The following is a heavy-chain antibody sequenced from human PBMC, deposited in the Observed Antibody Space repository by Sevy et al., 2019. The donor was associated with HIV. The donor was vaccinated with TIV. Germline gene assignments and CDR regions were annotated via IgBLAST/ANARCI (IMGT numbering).Heavy chain of an antibody. CDR3: ARRDGYSDNGMDV. CDR2: IGSSGDP. V-gene: IGHV3-13*05. CDR1: GFTFSSYD. D-gene: IGHD5-12*01. J-gene: IGHJ6*02. Sequence: GGSLRLSCAASGFTFSSYDMHWVRQVTGKGLEWVSVIGSSGDPYYPGSVKGRFTISRENAKNSVYLQMNSLRAGDTAVYYCARRDGYSDNGMDVWGQGTTVTVSS.